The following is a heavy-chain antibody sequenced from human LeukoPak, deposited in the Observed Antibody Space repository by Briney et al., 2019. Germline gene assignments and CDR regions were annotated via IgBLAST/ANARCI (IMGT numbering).Heavy chain of an antibody. CDR3: ASISGPYDSSGKTQTKFDY. D-gene: IGHD3-22*01. V-gene: IGHV4-34*01. J-gene: IGHJ4*02. CDR2: INHSGST. Sequence: SETLSLTCAVYGGSFSGYYWSWIRQPPGKGLEWIGEINHSGSTNYNPSLKSRVTISVDTSKNQLSLKLSSVTAADTAVYYCASISGPYDSSGKTQTKFDYWGQGTLVTVSS. CDR1: GGSFSGYY.